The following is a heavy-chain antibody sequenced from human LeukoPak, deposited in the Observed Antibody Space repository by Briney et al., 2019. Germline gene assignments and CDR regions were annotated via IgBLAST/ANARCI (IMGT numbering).Heavy chain of an antibody. CDR2: VASKAFGGPP. V-gene: IGHV3-49*04. CDR1: GFNFGDHV. J-gene: IGHJ4*02. CDR3: ARASGCFWYFDF. D-gene: IGHD6-19*01. Sequence: GGSLRLSCTGSGFNFGDHVMTWVRPAPGKGREWVGFVASKAFGGPPEYAASVKGRLTISRDDSKSIAYLDLNSLKTEDTAVYYCARASGCFWYFDFWGQGTPVTVSS.